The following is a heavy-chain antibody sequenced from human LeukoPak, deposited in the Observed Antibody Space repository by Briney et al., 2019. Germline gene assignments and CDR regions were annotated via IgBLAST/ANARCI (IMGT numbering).Heavy chain of an antibody. J-gene: IGHJ2*01. CDR3: ARLTDYGANSPFNYFDL. D-gene: IGHD4-23*01. CDR2: IYYRGST. Sequence: SETLSLTCTVSGGSISRFYWSWIRQTPGKGLEWIGYIYYRGSTNYNPSLKSRVTISVDSSKNQFSLKLSSVTAADTAVYHCARLTDYGANSPFNYFDLWGRGTLVTVSS. CDR1: GGSISRFY. V-gene: IGHV4-59*08.